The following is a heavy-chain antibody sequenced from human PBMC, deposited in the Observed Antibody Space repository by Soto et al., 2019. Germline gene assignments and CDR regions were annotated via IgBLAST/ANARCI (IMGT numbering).Heavy chain of an antibody. CDR2: ITGGGTSI. V-gene: IGHV3-23*01. D-gene: IGHD5-12*01. Sequence: GGSLRLSCAASGFDFSCYAMSWVRQAPGKGLQWVSVITGGGTSIYYAASVKGRFSIARDKSSNTLVLHMSSLRAEDTALYYCAKHQYSFAHYIDHWGQGTQGTVSS. CDR1: GFDFSCYA. J-gene: IGHJ4*02. CDR3: AKHQYSFAHYIDH.